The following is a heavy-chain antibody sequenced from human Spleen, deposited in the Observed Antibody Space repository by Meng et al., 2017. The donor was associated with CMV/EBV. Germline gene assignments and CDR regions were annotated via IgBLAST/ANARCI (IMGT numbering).Heavy chain of an antibody. CDR3: AREMWLAQGGLIGFDY. CDR1: GFSLSAYS. V-gene: IGHV3-21*01. Sequence: GESLKISCVASGFSLSAYSMNWVRQAPGKGLEWVSSISSSSSYIHYGDSVKGRFTSSRDNAKNSLYLQMNSLRVEDTAVYYCAREMWLAQGGLIGFDYWGQGTLVTVSS. J-gene: IGHJ4*02. CDR2: ISSSSSYI. D-gene: IGHD6-19*01.